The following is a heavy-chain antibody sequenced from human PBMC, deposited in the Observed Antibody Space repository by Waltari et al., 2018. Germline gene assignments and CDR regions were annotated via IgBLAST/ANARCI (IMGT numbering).Heavy chain of an antibody. V-gene: IGHV3-15*01. Sequence: EVQLVESGGGLVEPGGSLRLSCETSGFNFSNAWMIWVRQAPGKGLEWVGRIKIKNIDGGPNYASAVKDRFTISRDDSKNTLYLQMNSLKTEDTALYYCVTDRLQLQYFEWFNHWGQGTLVTVSS. CDR3: VTDRLQLQYFEWFNH. D-gene: IGHD3-9*01. CDR1: GFNFSNAW. J-gene: IGHJ4*02. CDR2: IKIKNIDGGP.